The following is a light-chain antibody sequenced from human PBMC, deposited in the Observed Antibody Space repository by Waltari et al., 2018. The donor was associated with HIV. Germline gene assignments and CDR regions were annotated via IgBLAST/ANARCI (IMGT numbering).Light chain of an antibody. V-gene: IGKV2-28*01. CDR3: MQALQTPLT. J-gene: IGKJ3*01. CDR2: LGS. Sequence: DIVMTQSPLSLPVTPGEPASISCRSSQSLLHSNGYNYLDWYLQKPGQSPQLLIYLGSNRASGVPDRFSGSGSGTDFTLKISRVEAEEVGVYYCMQALQTPLTFGPGTKVDIK. CDR1: QSLLHSNGYNY.